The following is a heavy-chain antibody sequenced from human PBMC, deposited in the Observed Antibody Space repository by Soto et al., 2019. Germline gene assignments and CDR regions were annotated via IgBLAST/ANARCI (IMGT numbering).Heavy chain of an antibody. D-gene: IGHD3-10*01. CDR2: ISSSSSTI. CDR3: ARDERFGELLYGYGMDV. CDR1: GFTFSSYS. J-gene: IGHJ6*02. Sequence: GGSLRLSCAASGFTFSSYSMNWVRQAPGKGLEWVSYISSSSSTIYYADSVKGRFTISRDNAKNSLYLQMNSLRDEDTAVYYCARDERFGELLYGYGMDVWGQGTTVTVPS. V-gene: IGHV3-48*02.